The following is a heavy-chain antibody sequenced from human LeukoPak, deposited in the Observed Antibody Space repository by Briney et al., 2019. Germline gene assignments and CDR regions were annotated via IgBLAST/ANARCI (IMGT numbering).Heavy chain of an antibody. Sequence: PGGSLRLSCAASAFTFSSHSMSWVRQAPGKGLEWVANIKQDGSEKYYVGSVKGRFTTSRDNAKNSLYLQMNSLRAEDTAVYYCARDWMYSNYFRGQGTLVTVSS. CDR3: ARDWMYSNYF. D-gene: IGHD4-11*01. CDR2: IKQDGSEK. CDR1: AFTFSSHS. V-gene: IGHV3-7*03. J-gene: IGHJ4*02.